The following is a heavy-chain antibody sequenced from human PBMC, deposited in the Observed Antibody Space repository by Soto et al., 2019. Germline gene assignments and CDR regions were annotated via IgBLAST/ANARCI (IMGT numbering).Heavy chain of an antibody. J-gene: IGHJ6*02. CDR1: GGSISSYY. CDR3: ARDGYTVTPNYYYGMDV. Sequence: SETLSLTCTVSGGSISSYYWSWIRQPPGKGLEWIGYTYYSGSTNYNPSLKSRVTISVDTSKNQFSLKPSSVTAADTAVYYCARDGYTVTPNYYYGMDVWGQGTTVTVSS. CDR2: TYYSGST. D-gene: IGHD4-4*01. V-gene: IGHV4-59*01.